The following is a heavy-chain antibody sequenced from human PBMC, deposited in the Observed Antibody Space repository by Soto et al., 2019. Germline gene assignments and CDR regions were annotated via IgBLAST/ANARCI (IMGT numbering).Heavy chain of an antibody. CDR1: GGSISSSSYY. CDR3: TRQYLLWGPFDY. D-gene: IGHD3-10*01. J-gene: IGHJ4*02. CDR2: IYYSGST. V-gene: IGHV4-39*01. Sequence: PEETLSLTCTVSGGSISSSSYYWGWIRQPPGKGLEWIGSIYYSGSTYYNPSLKSRVTISVDTSKNQFSLKLSSVTAADTAVYYCTRQYLLWGPFDYWGQGTPVTVSS.